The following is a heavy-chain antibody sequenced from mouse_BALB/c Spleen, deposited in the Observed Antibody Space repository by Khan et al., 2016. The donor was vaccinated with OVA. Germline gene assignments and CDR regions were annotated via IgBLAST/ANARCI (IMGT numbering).Heavy chain of an antibody. CDR2: INTHSGGP. CDR3: ARGGAAFYRNDGGSMEY. CDR1: GYTFTTAG. V-gene: IGHV9-4*02. J-gene: IGHJ4*01. Sequence: QVQLKESGPELKKPGETVRISCKASGYTFTTAGIQWVQKMPGKGLKWIGWINTHSGGPKYAEDFKGRFAFSLETSVNTAYLQITNLKNEDTAAYFCARGGAAFYRNDGGSMEYWGQGTSVTVSS. D-gene: IGHD2-1*01.